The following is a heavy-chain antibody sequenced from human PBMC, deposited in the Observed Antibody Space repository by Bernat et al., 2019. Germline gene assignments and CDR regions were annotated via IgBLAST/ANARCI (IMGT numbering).Heavy chain of an antibody. V-gene: IGHV4-39*01. Sequence: QLQLQESGPGLVKPSETLSLTCTVSGGSISSSSYYWGWIRQPPGKGLEWIGRIYYSVSSNYNPTLKSQVTISVDTYTTQFSLKLGSLTAADTAVYYCARTSDCYEDYWGQGTLVTVSS. D-gene: IGHD2-21*02. CDR3: ARTSDCYEDY. CDR1: GGSISSSSYY. J-gene: IGHJ4*02. CDR2: IYYSVSS.